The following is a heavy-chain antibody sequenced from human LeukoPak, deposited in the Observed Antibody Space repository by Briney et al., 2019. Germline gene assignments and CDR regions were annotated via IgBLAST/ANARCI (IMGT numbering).Heavy chain of an antibody. J-gene: IGHJ4*02. D-gene: IGHD6-6*01. V-gene: IGHV4-4*07. CDR2: IHTSGST. CDR3: AREGSMTARPFVSIDY. Sequence: TSETLSLTCTVSGGSIRTYYWSWIRQPAGKALEWIGRIHTSGSTDYNPYLESRVSMSVDTSKNQFSLKLRSVTAADTAVYYCAREGSMTARPFVSIDYWGQGTLVTVSS. CDR1: GGSIRTYY.